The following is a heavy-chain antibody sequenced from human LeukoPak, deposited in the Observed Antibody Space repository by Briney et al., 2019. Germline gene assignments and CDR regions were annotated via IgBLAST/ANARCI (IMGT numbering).Heavy chain of an antibody. D-gene: IGHD2-21*01. V-gene: IGHV3-21*01. Sequence: GSLRLSCAASGFTFSRYSVNWVRQAPGKGLEWVSSISSSSTYIYYADSVKGRFTISRDDAENSVYLQMNSLRVDDTAVYYCARDGIGASGDYYWYFDLWGRGTLLTVSS. J-gene: IGHJ2*01. CDR3: ARDGIGASGDYYWYFDL. CDR2: ISSSSTYI. CDR1: GFTFSRYS.